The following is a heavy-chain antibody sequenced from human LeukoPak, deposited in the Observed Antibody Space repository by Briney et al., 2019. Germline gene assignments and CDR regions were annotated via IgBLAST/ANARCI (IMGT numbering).Heavy chain of an antibody. Sequence: PSETLSLTCTGSFRDYSRSWIRQSPGKGLEWIGEIKPSGSSNYNPSLESRLTISVDTSRSQLSLRMNSVIAADTAVYYCARFWSMATFSFFDLWGRGTLVTVSS. D-gene: IGHD5-24*01. J-gene: IGHJ2*01. CDR3: ARFWSMATFSFFDL. CDR1: SFRDYS. V-gene: IGHV4-34*01. CDR2: IKPSGSS.